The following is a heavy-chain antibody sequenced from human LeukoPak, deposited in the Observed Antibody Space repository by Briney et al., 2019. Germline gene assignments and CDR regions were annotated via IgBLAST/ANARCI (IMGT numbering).Heavy chain of an antibody. D-gene: IGHD3-10*01. Sequence: GASVKVSCKASGGTFSSYATSWVRQAPGQGLEWMGGIIPIFGTSNYAQKFQGRVTITTDESTSTAYMELSSLRSEDTAVYYCARSGGPGRDYFDSWGQGTLVTVSS. CDR1: GGTFSSYA. CDR2: IIPIFGTS. V-gene: IGHV1-69*05. J-gene: IGHJ4*02. CDR3: ARSGGPGRDYFDS.